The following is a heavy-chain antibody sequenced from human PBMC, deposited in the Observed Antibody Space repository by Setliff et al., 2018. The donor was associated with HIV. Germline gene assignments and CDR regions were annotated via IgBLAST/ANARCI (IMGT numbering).Heavy chain of an antibody. J-gene: IGHJ6*03. CDR3: AREHSGTYPDLSFYMDV. V-gene: IGHV4-61*09. Sequence: PSETLSLTCTVSGGSISSGSYYWSWIRQPAGKGLEWIGHIYTSGSTHYNPSLQSRVTISVDTSKNQFSLKLRSVTAADTAVYYCAREHSGTYPDLSFYMDVWGKGTTVTAP. D-gene: IGHD1-26*01. CDR2: IYTSGST. CDR1: GGSISSGSYY.